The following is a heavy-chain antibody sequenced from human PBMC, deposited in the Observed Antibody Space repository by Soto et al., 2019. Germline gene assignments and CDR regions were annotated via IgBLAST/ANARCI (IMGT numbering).Heavy chain of an antibody. D-gene: IGHD3-10*01. J-gene: IGHJ4*02. CDR3: ARATMVRGVIPYY. CDR2: INPSDGGA. V-gene: IGHV1-46*01. CDR1: GYTFTIYY. Sequence: GASVKVSCKASGYTFTIYYIHWIRQAPGQGLEWMGIINPSDGGATYAQKFQGRVTVTRDTSRSTVYMELSSLTSDDTAVYYRARATMVRGVIPYYWGQGTLVTVSS.